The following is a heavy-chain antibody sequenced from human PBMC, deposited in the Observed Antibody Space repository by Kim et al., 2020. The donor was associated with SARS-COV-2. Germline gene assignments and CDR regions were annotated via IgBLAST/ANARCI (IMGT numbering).Heavy chain of an antibody. J-gene: IGHJ6*02. D-gene: IGHD2-8*02. CDR2: ISGSGGST. CDR3: AKVRARILGYYYYGMDV. Sequence: GGSLRLSCAASGFTFSSYAMSWVRQAPGKGLEWVSAISGSGGSTYYADSVKGRFTISRDNSKNTLYLQMNSLRAEDTAVYYCAKVRARILGYYYYGMDVWGQGTTDSVSS. V-gene: IGHV3-23*01. CDR1: GFTFSSYA.